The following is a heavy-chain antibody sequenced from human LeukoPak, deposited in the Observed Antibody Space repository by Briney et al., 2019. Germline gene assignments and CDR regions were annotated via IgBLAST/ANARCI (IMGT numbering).Heavy chain of an antibody. CDR2: IYFSGST. V-gene: IGHV4-59*01. CDR1: GGSISSYY. J-gene: IGHJ4*02. CDR3: ARHYYYVSSGLFHY. D-gene: IGHD3-22*01. Sequence: PSETLSLTCTVSGGSISSYYRSWIRQPPGKGLEWIGYIYFSGSTNPNPSLKSRVTISVDTSKNQFSLKLSSVTAADTAVYYCARHYYYVSSGLFHYWGQGTLVTVSS.